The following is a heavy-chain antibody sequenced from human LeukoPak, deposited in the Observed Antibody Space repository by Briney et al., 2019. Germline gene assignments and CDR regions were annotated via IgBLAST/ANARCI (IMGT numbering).Heavy chain of an antibody. D-gene: IGHD3-22*01. V-gene: IGHV3-30*18. Sequence: GGSLRLSCAASGYTFSSYGMHWVRQAPGKGLEWVAVKSYDGSNKYYADSVKGRFTISRDNSKNTLYLQMNSLRAEDTAVYYCAKDLETYYYDSSGYYQQLFDYWGQGTLVTVSS. J-gene: IGHJ4*02. CDR1: GYTFSSYG. CDR3: AKDLETYYYDSSGYYQQLFDY. CDR2: KSYDGSNK.